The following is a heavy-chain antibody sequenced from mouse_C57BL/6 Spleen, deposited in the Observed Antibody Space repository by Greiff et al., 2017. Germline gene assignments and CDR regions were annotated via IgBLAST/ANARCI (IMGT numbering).Heavy chain of an antibody. Sequence: EVKVEESGAELVRPGASVKLSCTASGFNIKDDYMHWVKQRPEQGLEWIGWIDPENGDTEYASKFQGKATITADTSSNTAYLQLSSLTSEDTAVYYCTTWRDYDKRALWAMDYWGQGTSVTVSS. CDR2: IDPENGDT. D-gene: IGHD2-4*01. CDR3: TTWRDYDKRALWAMDY. CDR1: GFNIKDDY. V-gene: IGHV14-4*01. J-gene: IGHJ4*01.